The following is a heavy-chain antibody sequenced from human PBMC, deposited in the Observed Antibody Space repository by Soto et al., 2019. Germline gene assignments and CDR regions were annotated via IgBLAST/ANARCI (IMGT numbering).Heavy chain of an antibody. CDR2: INWNGGST. CDR3: ARDGYSSSWSFDY. V-gene: IGHV3-20*04. Sequence: EVQLVESGGGVVRPGGSLRLSCAASGFTFDDYDMSWVRQAPGKGLEWVSTINWNGGSTGYADSVKGRFTISRDNAKNSLYLIMNSLRAEDTALYYCARDGYSSSWSFDYWGQGTLVTVSS. J-gene: IGHJ4*02. D-gene: IGHD6-13*01. CDR1: GFTFDDYD.